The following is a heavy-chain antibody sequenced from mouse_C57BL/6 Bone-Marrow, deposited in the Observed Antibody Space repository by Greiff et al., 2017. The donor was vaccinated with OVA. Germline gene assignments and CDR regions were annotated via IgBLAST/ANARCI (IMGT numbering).Heavy chain of an antibody. CDR2: ISDGGSYT. CDR3: ARDGYYGSSRDYFDY. CDR1: GFTFSSYA. D-gene: IGHD1-1*01. Sequence: EVKLVESGGGLVKPGGSLKLSCAASGFTFSSYAMSWVRQTPEKRLEWVATISDGGSYTYYPDNVKGRFTISRDNANNNLYLQMSHLKSEDTAMYYCARDGYYGSSRDYFDYWGQGTTLTVSS. J-gene: IGHJ2*01. V-gene: IGHV5-4*01.